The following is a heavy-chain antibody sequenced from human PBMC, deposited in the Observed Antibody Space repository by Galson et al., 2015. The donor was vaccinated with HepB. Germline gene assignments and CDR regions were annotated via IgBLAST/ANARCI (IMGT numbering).Heavy chain of an antibody. D-gene: IGHD1-26*01. CDR2: IIPILDIA. CDR3: GATTTSNYYGMDV. J-gene: IGHJ6*02. CDR1: GGTFST. Sequence: SVKVSCKASGGTFSTISWVRQAPGQGLEWMGRIIPILDIANYAQSFQGRVTITADKSTSTVYMEVSSLRSEDTAVYYCGATTTSNYYGMDVWGQGTTVTVSS. V-gene: IGHV1-69*02.